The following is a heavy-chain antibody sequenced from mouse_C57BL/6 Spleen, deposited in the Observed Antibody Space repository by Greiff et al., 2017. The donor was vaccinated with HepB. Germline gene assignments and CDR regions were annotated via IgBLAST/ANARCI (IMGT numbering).Heavy chain of an antibody. Sequence: QVQLQQSGAELVRPGTSVKLSCKASGYTFTSYWMHWVKQRPGQGLEWIGVIDPSDSYTNYNQKFKGKATLTVDTSSSTAYMQLSSLTSEDSAVYYCANYGSSYFDYWGQGTTLTVSS. V-gene: IGHV1-59*01. D-gene: IGHD1-1*01. CDR3: ANYGSSYFDY. CDR1: GYTFTSYW. CDR2: IDPSDSYT. J-gene: IGHJ2*01.